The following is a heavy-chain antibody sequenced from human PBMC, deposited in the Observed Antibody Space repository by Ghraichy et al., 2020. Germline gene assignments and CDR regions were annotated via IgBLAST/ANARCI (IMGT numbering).Heavy chain of an antibody. CDR2: ISWNSGSI. V-gene: IGHV3-9*01. J-gene: IGHJ4*02. Sequence: GGSLRLSCAASGFTFDDYAMHWVRQAPGKGLEWVSGISWNSGSIGYADSVKGRFTISRDNAKNSLYLQMNSLRAEDTALYYCAKGPDYDFWSGYDYWGQGTLVTVSS. CDR3: AKGPDYDFWSGYDY. D-gene: IGHD3-3*01. CDR1: GFTFDDYA.